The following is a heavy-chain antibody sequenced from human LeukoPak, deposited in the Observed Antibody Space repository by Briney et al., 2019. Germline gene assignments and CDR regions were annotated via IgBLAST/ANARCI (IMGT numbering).Heavy chain of an antibody. D-gene: IGHD3-3*01. CDR1: GGSISSYY. CDR2: IYYSGST. Sequence: PSETLSLTCTVSGGSISSYYWSWNRQPPGKGLEWIGYIYYSGSTNYNPSLKSRVTISVDTSKNQFSLKLSSVTAADTAVYYCGRGPQFWSGYYYYYYGMDVWGQGTTVTVSS. CDR3: GRGPQFWSGYYYYYYGMDV. J-gene: IGHJ6*02. V-gene: IGHV4-59*01.